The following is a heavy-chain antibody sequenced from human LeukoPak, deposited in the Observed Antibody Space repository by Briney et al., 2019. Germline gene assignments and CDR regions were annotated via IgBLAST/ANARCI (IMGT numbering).Heavy chain of an antibody. V-gene: IGHV3-49*04. CDR1: GFTFGDYA. D-gene: IGHD1-26*01. CDR3: TRDSRSWARGYFDY. Sequence: GGSLRLSCTASGFTFGDYAMSWVRQARGKGVEGVGFIRSKGYGGTTEYAASVKGIFTSSRDDSKSIAYLQMNSLKTEDTAVYYCTRDSRSWARGYFDYWGQGTLVTVSS. J-gene: IGHJ4*02. CDR2: IRSKGYGGTT.